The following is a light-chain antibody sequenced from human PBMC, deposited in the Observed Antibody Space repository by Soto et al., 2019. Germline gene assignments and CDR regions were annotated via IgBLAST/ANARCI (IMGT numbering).Light chain of an antibody. Sequence: SPDSLAVSLGGKATINCKASQSSLYSPDNKNYLTCYQQKPGQPPKLLLYRASTRESGVPDRFSGSGSGTDFTLTISSLHDEDVDVYYWQQYYGTPREFGQGTKVDSK. CDR1: QSSLYSPDNKNY. J-gene: IGKJ1*01. CDR2: RAS. V-gene: IGKV4-1*01. CDR3: QQYYGTPRE.